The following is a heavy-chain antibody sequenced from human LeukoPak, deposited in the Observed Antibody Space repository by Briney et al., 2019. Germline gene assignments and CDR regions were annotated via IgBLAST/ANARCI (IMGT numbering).Heavy chain of an antibody. V-gene: IGHV3-7*03. D-gene: IGHD3-16*01. J-gene: IGHJ6*02. CDR1: GFTFSSYW. CDR3: ARGGGLDV. Sequence: GGSLRLSCAASGFTFSSYWMSWVRQAPGKGLEWVASINHNGNVNYYVDSVKGRFAISRDNAKNSLYLQMSNLRAEDTAVYFCARGGGLDVWGQGATVTVSS. CDR2: INHNGNVN.